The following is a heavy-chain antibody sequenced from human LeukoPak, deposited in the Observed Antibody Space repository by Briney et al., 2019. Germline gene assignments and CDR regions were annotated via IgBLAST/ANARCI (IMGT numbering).Heavy chain of an antibody. CDR1: GYTFTSYG. D-gene: IGHD6-13*01. CDR2: ISAYNGNT. V-gene: IGHV1-18*01. CDR3: ARGSIAAAKTGAFDI. Sequence: ASVKVSCKASGYTFTSYGISWVRQAPGQGLERMGWISAYNGNTNYAQKLQGRVTMTTDTSTSTAYMELRSLRSDDTAVYYCARGSIAAAKTGAFDIWGQGTMVTVAS. J-gene: IGHJ3*02.